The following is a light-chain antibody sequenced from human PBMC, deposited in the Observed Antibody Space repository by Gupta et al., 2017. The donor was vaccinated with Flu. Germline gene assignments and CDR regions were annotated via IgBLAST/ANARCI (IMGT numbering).Light chain of an antibody. CDR3: QSADSTSTYYV. CDR2: KDT. J-gene: IGLJ1*01. Sequence: SYELTQPPSVSVSPGQPARIPCSGDALPNQYVYWFQQKPGQAPALLIYKDTERPSGIPERFSASGSGTTVTLTISGVQAEDEADYYCQSADSTSTYYVFGTGTKVTVL. V-gene: IGLV3-25*03. CDR1: ALPNQY.